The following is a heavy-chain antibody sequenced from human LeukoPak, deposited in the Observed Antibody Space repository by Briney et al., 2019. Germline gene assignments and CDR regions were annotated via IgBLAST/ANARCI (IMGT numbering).Heavy chain of an antibody. CDR1: GYLIISYA. V-gene: IGHV1-3*01. Sequence: GASEKVSCKASGYLIISYAMHRVRQAAGQGLEWMGWINVGNGNTEYAQKFQGRVTITRDTSATATYMELSSLRSKDTAVYFCARVDGSGSSAPNDCWGQGTLVTVSS. D-gene: IGHD3-10*01. CDR3: ARVDGSGSSAPNDC. J-gene: IGHJ4*02. CDR2: INVGNGNT.